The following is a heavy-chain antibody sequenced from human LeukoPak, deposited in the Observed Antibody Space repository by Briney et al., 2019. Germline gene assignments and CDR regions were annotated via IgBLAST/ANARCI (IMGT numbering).Heavy chain of an antibody. CDR1: GFTFSSYS. CDR3: ARGENNYGYYYLDY. J-gene: IGHJ4*02. D-gene: IGHD5-24*01. V-gene: IGHV3-21*01. CDR2: ISRSSNYI. Sequence: GGPLRLSCAASGFTFSSYSMNWVRQPPGKGLEWVSSISRSSNYIYYADSVKGRFTISRDNAKNSLYLQINSLRAEDTSVYYCARGENNYGYYYLDYWGERTLVTVSS.